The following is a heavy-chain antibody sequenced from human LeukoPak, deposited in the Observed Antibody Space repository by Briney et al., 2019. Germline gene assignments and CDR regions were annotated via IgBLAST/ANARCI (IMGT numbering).Heavy chain of an antibody. J-gene: IGHJ4*02. CDR3: ARAVIGTTRYFES. CDR2: TYYRSKWNY. V-gene: IGHV6-1*01. Sequence: SQTLSLTCAISGDSVSIDSVAYNWIRQSPSRGLEWLGRTYYRSKWNYEYAVSVRSRITINLDTSKNQFSLQLNSVTPDDTAVYYCARAVIGTTRYFESWGQGTLVTVSS. CDR1: GDSVSIDSVA. D-gene: IGHD1-1*01.